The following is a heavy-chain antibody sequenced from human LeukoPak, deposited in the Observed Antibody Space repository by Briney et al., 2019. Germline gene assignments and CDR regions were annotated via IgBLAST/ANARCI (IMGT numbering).Heavy chain of an antibody. J-gene: IGHJ3*02. Sequence: PSETLSLTCTVSGASTSSDYWSWIRQPPGGGLEWIGYIYYTGSTTYNPSLAGRVTISLDTSRIQFSLKLRSVTAADTALYYCARVVMTTATTEGFDIWGQGTMVTVSS. CDR2: IYYTGST. CDR3: ARVVMTTATTEGFDI. CDR1: GASTSSDY. D-gene: IGHD4-17*01. V-gene: IGHV4-59*01.